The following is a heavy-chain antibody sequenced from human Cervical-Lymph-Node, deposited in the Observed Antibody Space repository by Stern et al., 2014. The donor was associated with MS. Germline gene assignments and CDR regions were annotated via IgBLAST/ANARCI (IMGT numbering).Heavy chain of an antibody. CDR1: GGSIDGYY. CDR3: ARLRGGGSFDY. V-gene: IGHV4-59*01. D-gene: IGHD2-15*01. J-gene: IGHJ4*01. CDR2: IHYTGSS. Sequence: QLQLQESGPGLVKPSETLSLTCTVSGGSIDGYYWSWIRQPPGKGLEWVGYIHYTGSSSYNPSLKSRAIISLTMSETQFSLKLTSVTAADTAVYYCARLRGGGSFDYWGHGTLVTVSS.